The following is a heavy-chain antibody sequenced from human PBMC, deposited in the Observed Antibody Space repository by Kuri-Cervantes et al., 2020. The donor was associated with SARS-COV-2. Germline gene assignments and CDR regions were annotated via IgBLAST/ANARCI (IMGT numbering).Heavy chain of an antibody. V-gene: IGHV4-61*08. J-gene: IGHJ4*02. CDR2: VHSSGST. D-gene: IGHD6-13*01. Sequence: SETLSLTCSVSRGSINSHGSITSNFWTWIRQPPGRGLEWIGDVHSSGSTNYNPSLESRVTISTDTSKNQFSLGLNSVTAADTAVYYCARVGEYSSSLDYWGQGTLVTVSS. CDR1: RGSINSHGSITSNF. CDR3: ARVGEYSSSLDY.